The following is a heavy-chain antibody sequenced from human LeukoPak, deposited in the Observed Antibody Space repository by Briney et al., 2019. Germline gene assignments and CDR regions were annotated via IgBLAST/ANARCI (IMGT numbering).Heavy chain of an antibody. J-gene: IGHJ4*02. V-gene: IGHV4-39*07. CDR3: AREGSCSSTSCYPDY. D-gene: IGHD2-2*01. Sequence: SETLSLTCTVSGGSISSSSYYWGWIRQPPGKGLEWIGSIYYTGNTFYNPSLKSRVTISVDRSKNQFSLKLSSVTAADTAVYYCAREGSCSSTSCYPDYWGQGTLVTVSS. CDR1: GGSISSSSYY. CDR2: IYYTGNT.